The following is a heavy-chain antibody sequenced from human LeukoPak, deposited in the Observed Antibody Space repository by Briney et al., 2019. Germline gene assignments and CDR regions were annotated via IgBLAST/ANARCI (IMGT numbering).Heavy chain of an antibody. V-gene: IGHV4-34*01. D-gene: IGHD3-22*01. CDR2: INHSGST. J-gene: IGHJ4*02. CDR3: ARLLYYDSSLS. CDR1: GGSFSGYY. Sequence: SETLSLTCAVYGGSFSGYYWSWIRQPPGKRLEWIGEINHSGSTNYNPSLKSRVTISVDTSKNQFSLKLSSVTAADTAVYYCARLLYYDSSLSWGQGTLVTVSS.